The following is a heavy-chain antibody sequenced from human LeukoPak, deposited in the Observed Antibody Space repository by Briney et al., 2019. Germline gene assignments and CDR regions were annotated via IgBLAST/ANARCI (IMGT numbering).Heavy chain of an antibody. CDR2: IYYGGST. CDR3: ARDVARSDNGDYVYKHNWFDP. V-gene: IGHV4-61*01. Sequence: PSEALSLTCTDSGGSVSSGSYYWSWRRQPPGEGLEWMGYIYYGGSTNYNPSLKSRVTISVDTSKNPFSLKLRSVTAADTAVYYCARDVARSDNGDYVYKHNWFDPWGQGPLVTVSS. CDR1: GGSVSSGSYY. J-gene: IGHJ5*02. D-gene: IGHD4-17*01.